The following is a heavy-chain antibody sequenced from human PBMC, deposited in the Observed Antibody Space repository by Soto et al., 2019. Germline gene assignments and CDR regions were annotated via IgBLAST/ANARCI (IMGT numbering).Heavy chain of an antibody. CDR2: ISFDGSNE. CDR1: GFNFSDYV. D-gene: IGHD3-22*01. CDR3: AREGYYDSRGYPYGIDV. V-gene: IGHV3-30-3*01. Sequence: GGSLRLSCAASGFNFSDYVVHWVRRAPGRGLEWMAFISFDGSNEYYADFVKGRFTISRDNSRNRVYLQVNSLRRDDTAVYFCAREGYYDSRGYPYGIDVWGLATAVPVPS. J-gene: IGHJ6*02.